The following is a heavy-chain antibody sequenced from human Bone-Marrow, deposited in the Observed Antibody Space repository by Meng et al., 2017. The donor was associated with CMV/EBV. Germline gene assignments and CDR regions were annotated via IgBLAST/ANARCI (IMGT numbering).Heavy chain of an antibody. D-gene: IGHD3-3*01. CDR1: GFTFSSYA. CDR2: ISYDGSNK. Sequence: GEYLKISCAASGFTFSSYAMHWVRQAPGKGLEWVAVISYDGSNKYYANSVKGRFTISRDNSKNTRYLQMNSLRAEDTAVYYCARPYDFWSGFPPFYWGQGTLVTVSS. J-gene: IGHJ4*02. V-gene: IGHV3-30*04. CDR3: ARPYDFWSGFPPFY.